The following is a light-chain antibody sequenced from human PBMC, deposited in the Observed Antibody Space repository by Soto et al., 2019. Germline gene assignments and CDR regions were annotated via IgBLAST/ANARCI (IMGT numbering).Light chain of an antibody. CDR1: QSVSSSY. V-gene: IGKV3-20*01. J-gene: IGKJ4*01. CDR2: CAS. CDR3: QQYGSSPLT. Sequence: EIVLTQSSVTLSLSPRERATLSFRPSQSVSSSYLAWYQQKPGQAPRLLIYCASSRATGIPDRFSGSGSGTDFTLTISRLEPEDVAVYYCQQYGSSPLTFGGGTKVDIK.